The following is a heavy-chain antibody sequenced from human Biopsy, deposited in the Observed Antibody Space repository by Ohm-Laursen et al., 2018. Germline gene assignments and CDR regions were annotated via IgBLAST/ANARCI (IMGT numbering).Heavy chain of an antibody. D-gene: IGHD6-19*01. V-gene: IGHV1-46*01. Sequence: SVKVSCKASGYSFTSYYMHWVRQAPGQGLEWVGMINPSGPTTSYPQIFQGRVTMTRDTSKSTVYMELSSLRSADTAVYFCARNTGWYGDLYYFDYWGQGILVTVSS. J-gene: IGHJ4*02. CDR2: INPSGPTT. CDR1: GYSFTSYY. CDR3: ARNTGWYGDLYYFDY.